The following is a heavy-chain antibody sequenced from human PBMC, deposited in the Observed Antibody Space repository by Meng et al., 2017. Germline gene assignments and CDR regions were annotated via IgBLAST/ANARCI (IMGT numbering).Heavy chain of an antibody. CDR1: GFTFSSYA. V-gene: IGHV3-64*01. J-gene: IGHJ4*02. Sequence: LSLTCAASGFTFSSYAMHWVRQAPGKGLEYVSAISSNGGSTYYANSVKGRFTISRDNSKNTLYLQMGSLRAEDMAVYYCARTTYYYDSSGPWVFDYWGQGTLVTVSS. CDR3: ARTTYYYDSSGPWVFDY. D-gene: IGHD3-22*01. CDR2: ISSNGGST.